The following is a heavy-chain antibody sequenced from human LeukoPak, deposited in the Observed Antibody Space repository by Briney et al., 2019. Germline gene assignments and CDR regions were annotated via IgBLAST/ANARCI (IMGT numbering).Heavy chain of an antibody. J-gene: IGHJ6*03. D-gene: IGHD3-9*01. V-gene: IGHV3-15*01. CDR2: IKSKTDGGTT. Sequence: GGSLRLSCAASGFTFSNAWMSWVRQAPGKGLEWVGRIKSKTDGGTTDYAAPVKGRFTISRDDSKNTLYLQMNSLKTEDTAVYYCTTLRLVTYYYYYMDVWGKGTTVTVSS. CDR3: TTLRLVTYYYYYMDV. CDR1: GFTFSNAW.